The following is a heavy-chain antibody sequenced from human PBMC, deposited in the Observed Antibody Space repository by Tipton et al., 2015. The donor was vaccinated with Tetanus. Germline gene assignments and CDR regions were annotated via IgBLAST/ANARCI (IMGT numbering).Heavy chain of an antibody. CDR2: IQYNGIT. V-gene: IGHV4-59*01. Sequence: LRLSCTVSGGSISTNYWTWIRQSPGKGLEWIGFIQYNGITNYHPSLKSRVSISVDSSTSQFSLRLASVTAADTAVYYCARANNEYPKKGPFDYWGQGARVIVSS. D-gene: IGHD1/OR15-1a*01. CDR1: GGSISTNY. J-gene: IGHJ4*02. CDR3: ARANNEYPKKGPFDY.